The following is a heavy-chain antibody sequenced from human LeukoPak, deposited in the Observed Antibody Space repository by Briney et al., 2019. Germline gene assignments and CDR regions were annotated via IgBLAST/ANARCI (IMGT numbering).Heavy chain of an antibody. Sequence: PGGSLRLSCTVSGFTFIGSSMHWLRQAPGQGLEWVATISYDGNSEYYRDSVKGRFAVSRVNSKNTLYLQMQSLRHEDTAVYFCARPGDSPFDHWGQGTLVTVSS. J-gene: IGHJ4*02. CDR1: GFTFIGSS. CDR3: ARPGDSPFDH. V-gene: IGHV3-30*09. CDR2: ISYDGNSE. D-gene: IGHD5-18*01.